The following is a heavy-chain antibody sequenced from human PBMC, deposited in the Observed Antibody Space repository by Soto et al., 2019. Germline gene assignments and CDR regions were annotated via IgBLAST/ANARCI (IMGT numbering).Heavy chain of an antibody. D-gene: IGHD6-13*01. Sequence: SETLSLTCTVSGGSISSGDYYWSWIRQPPGKGLEWIGYIYYSGSTYYNPSLKSRVTISVDTSKNQFSLKLSSVTAADTAVYYCARERPIPSGSWPAEFDYWGQETLVTVSS. CDR3: ARERPIPSGSWPAEFDY. V-gene: IGHV4-30-4*01. J-gene: IGHJ4*02. CDR1: GGSISSGDYY. CDR2: IYYSGST.